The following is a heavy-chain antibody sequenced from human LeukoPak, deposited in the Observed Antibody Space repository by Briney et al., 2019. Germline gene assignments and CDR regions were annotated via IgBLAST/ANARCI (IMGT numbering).Heavy chain of an antibody. CDR2: ISYDGSNK. Sequence: GGSLRLSCAVSGFTFSSYAMHWVRQAPGKGLEGVAVISYDGSNKYYADSVKGRFTISRDNSKNTLYLQMNSLRAEDTAVYYCARETYYYGSGSLTYYFDYWGQGTLVTVSS. CDR3: ARETYYYGSGSLTYYFDY. V-gene: IGHV3-30*04. D-gene: IGHD3-10*01. J-gene: IGHJ4*02. CDR1: GFTFSSYA.